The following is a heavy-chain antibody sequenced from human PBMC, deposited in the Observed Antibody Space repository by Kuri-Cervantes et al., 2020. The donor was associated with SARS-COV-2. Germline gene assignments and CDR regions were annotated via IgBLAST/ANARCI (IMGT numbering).Heavy chain of an antibody. CDR1: GYTFTSYY. V-gene: IGHV1-46*01. Sequence: ASVKDSCKASGYTFTSYYMHWVRQVPRQGLEWMGIINPSGGSTSYAQKFQGRVTMTRDESTSTVYMELISMRSEDTDVYYCARVGRNIDYYYGMDVWGQGTTVTVSS. D-gene: IGHD1-14*01. CDR3: ARVGRNIDYYYGMDV. CDR2: INPSGGST. J-gene: IGHJ6*02.